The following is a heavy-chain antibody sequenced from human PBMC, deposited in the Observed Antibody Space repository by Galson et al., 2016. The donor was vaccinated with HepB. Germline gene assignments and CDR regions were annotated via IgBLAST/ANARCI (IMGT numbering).Heavy chain of an antibody. V-gene: IGHV3-66*01. J-gene: IGHJ4*02. CDR3: ARGERGSYNSGYFDY. D-gene: IGHD1-26*01. CDR2: IYSGGTT. CDR1: GFTFSGYN. Sequence: SLRLSCAASGFTFSGYNMDWVRQAPGKGLEWVSVIYSGGTTYYADSVKGRFTISRDNAKNSLYLQMNSLRDEDTAVYYCARGERGSYNSGYFDYWGQGNLVTVSS.